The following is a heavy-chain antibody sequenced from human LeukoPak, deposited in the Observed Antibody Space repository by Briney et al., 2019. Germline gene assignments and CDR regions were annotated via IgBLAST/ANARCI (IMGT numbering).Heavy chain of an antibody. CDR3: AKDSRSVLVNVQPYYFDY. V-gene: IGHV3-30*02. J-gene: IGHJ4*02. Sequence: PGGSLRLPCAASGVTFSSYGMHWVRQAPGKGREGGAFIRYDGSNKYYADSVKGRFTISSDNSKHTLYLHMNSLRAEDTAVYYCAKDSRSVLVNVQPYYFDYWGQGTLLTVSS. CDR1: GVTFSSYG. CDR2: IRYDGSNK. D-gene: IGHD2-21*01.